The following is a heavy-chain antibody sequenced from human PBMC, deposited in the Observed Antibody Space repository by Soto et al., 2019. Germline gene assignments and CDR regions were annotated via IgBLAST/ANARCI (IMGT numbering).Heavy chain of an antibody. CDR3: ARDQLYYNDISGRPLNAFDV. CDR2: INVNGDST. Sequence: PGGSLRLSCAASGFTFSTYWMHWVRQAAGKGLEWISTINVNGDSTYNAGSVKGRFTISRDNAKNSLYLQMNSLRAEDTAVYYCARDQLYYNDISGRPLNAFDVWGQGTMVTVS. D-gene: IGHD3-22*01. J-gene: IGHJ3*01. CDR1: GFTFSTYW. V-gene: IGHV3-NL1*01.